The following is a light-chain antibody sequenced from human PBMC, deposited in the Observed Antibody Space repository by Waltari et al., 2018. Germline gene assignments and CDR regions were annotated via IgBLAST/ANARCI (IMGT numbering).Light chain of an antibody. Sequence: DIQMTQSPSTLSASVGDRVTITCRASESINSWLAWYQQNPVRAPKLLIYKASNLESGVPSRFSWSGSGTEFTLIISSLQPDDSASYHCQQYKKVWSFGQWSKVEF. V-gene: IGKV1-5*03. CDR3: QQYKKVWS. CDR1: ESINSW. CDR2: KAS. J-gene: IGKJ1*01.